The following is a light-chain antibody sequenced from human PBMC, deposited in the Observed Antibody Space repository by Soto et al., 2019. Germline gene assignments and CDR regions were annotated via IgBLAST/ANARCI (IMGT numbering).Light chain of an antibody. CDR3: QQYNNWPAIT. CDR2: GAS. V-gene: IGKV3D-15*01. J-gene: IGKJ5*01. Sequence: EIVMTQSPPTLSVSPGERATLSCRASQSVSNNYLAWYQQKPGQAPRLLIYGASTRATGIPARFSGSGSGTEFTLTISSLQSEDFTVYYCQQYNNWPAITFGQGTRLEIK. CDR1: QSVSNN.